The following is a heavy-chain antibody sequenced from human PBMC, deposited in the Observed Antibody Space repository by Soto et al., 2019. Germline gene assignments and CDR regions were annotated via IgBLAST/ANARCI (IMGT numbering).Heavy chain of an antibody. V-gene: IGHV3-7*05. Sequence: EVQLVASGGGLVQPGGSLRLSCVASGFTFSSYWMSWMRQAPGKGLEWVANINQDGSQIYYVDSVKGRFTISRDNAKNSLYLQMHSLRAEDTALYYCARQVGHYWGQGILVTVSS. D-gene: IGHD3-10*01. J-gene: IGHJ4*02. CDR2: INQDGSQI. CDR1: GFTFSSYW. CDR3: ARQVGHY.